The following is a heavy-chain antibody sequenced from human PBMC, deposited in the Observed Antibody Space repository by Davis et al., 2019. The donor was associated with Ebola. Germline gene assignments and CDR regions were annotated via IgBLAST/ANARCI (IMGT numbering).Heavy chain of an antibody. Sequence: AASVKVSCKASGYSFKNYAISWVRHAPGQGLEWMGMINPNDGRTSYAQKFQGRVTMTRDTSTTTVYMELSSLRSEDTAVYYCARVRGGNYFDYWGQGTLVTVSS. J-gene: IGHJ4*02. V-gene: IGHV1-46*02. CDR2: INPNDGRT. CDR1: GYSFKNYA. CDR3: ARVRGGNYFDY. D-gene: IGHD3-10*01.